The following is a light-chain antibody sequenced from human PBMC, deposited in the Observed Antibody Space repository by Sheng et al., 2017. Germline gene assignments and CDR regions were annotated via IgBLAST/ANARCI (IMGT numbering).Light chain of an antibody. CDR1: QSVLYSSNNKNY. J-gene: IGKJ2*01. V-gene: IGKV4-1*01. Sequence: DIVMTQSPDSLAVSLGERATINCKSSQSVLYSSNNKNYLAWYQQKPGQPPKLLIYWASIRKSGVPDRFSGSGSGTDFTLTISNLQAEDVAVYYCQQFHSAPYTFGQGTKLDIK. CDR3: QQFHSAPYT. CDR2: WAS.